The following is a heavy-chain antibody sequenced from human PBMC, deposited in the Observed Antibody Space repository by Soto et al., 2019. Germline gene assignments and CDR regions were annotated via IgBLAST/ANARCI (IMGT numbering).Heavy chain of an antibody. CDR1: GGTFSSYA. J-gene: IGHJ4*02. V-gene: IGHV1-2*02. CDR3: AILVGATYFDY. Sequence: QVQLVQSGAEVKKPGSSVKVSCKASGGTFSSYAISWVRQAPGQGLEWMGGYNPNSGGTNYAQKFQGRVTMTRDTSISTAYMELSRLRSDDTAVYYCAILVGATYFDYWGQGTLVTVSS. D-gene: IGHD1-26*01. CDR2: YNPNSGGT.